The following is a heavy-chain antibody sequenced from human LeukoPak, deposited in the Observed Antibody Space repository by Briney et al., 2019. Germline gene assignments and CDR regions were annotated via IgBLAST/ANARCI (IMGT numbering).Heavy chain of an antibody. D-gene: IGHD3-3*01. CDR2: IYYSGST. J-gene: IGHJ4*02. CDR3: AGGVPEYYDFWSGYFYYFDY. CDR1: GGSISSYY. Sequence: NPSETLSLTCTVSGGSISSYYWSWIRQPPGKGLEWIGYIYYSGSTNYNPSLKSRVTISADTSKNQFSLKLTSVTAADTAVYYCAGGVPEYYDFWSGYFYYFDYWGQGTLVTVSS. V-gene: IGHV4-59*01.